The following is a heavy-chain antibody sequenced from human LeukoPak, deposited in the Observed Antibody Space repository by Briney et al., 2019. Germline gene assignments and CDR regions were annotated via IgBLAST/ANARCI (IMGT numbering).Heavy chain of an antibody. Sequence: QPGGSLRLSCAASGFTFSSYWMHWVRQAPGKGLVWVSRINSDGSSTSYADSVKGRFTISRDNAKNTLYLQMNSLRAEDTAVYYCASGYYSSMVDYWGLGTLVTVSS. CDR3: ASGYYSSMVDY. V-gene: IGHV3-74*01. CDR2: INSDGSST. CDR1: GFTFSSYW. D-gene: IGHD6-13*01. J-gene: IGHJ4*02.